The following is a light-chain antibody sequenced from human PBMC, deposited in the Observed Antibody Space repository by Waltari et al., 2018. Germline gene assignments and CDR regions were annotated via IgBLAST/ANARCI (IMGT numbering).Light chain of an antibody. CDR3: MQATHWPYT. Sequence: DAVMTQSPLSLPVTLGQPASISCRSSQSLVFSDGNIYLNWFQQRPGQSPRRLIYKVSNRDPGVPDRFSGSGSGTDFTLKISRVEAEDVGGVYYCMQATHWPYTFGQGTKLEIK. J-gene: IGKJ2*01. CDR1: QSLVFSDGNIY. CDR2: KVS. V-gene: IGKV2-30*01.